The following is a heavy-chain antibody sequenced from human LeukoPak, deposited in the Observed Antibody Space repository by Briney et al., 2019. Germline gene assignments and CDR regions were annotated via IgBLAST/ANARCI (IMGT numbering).Heavy chain of an antibody. D-gene: IGHD6-13*01. Sequence: GGSLRLSCTGFGFTFGDYATNWVRQAPGKGLEWVAVISYDGSNKYYADSVKGRFTISRDNSKNTLYLQMNSLRAEDTAVYYCANSAAGTLYGMDVWGQGTTVTVSS. CDR3: ANSAAGTLYGMDV. V-gene: IGHV3-30*04. CDR1: GFTFGDYA. J-gene: IGHJ6*02. CDR2: ISYDGSNK.